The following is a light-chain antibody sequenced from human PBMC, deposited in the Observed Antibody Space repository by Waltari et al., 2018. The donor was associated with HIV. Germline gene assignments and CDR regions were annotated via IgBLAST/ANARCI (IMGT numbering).Light chain of an antibody. CDR3: GSFAGSYSYV. J-gene: IGLJ1*01. V-gene: IGLV2-11*01. CDR2: DVS. CDR1: SSNY. Sequence: QSALTQPRSVSGSPGQLVTLSCTGTSSNYASWYQHHPGKAPKVILYDVSKLPSGVPDRFSGSKSGNTASLTISGFQAEDEADYSCGSFAGSYSYVFGTGTKVTVL.